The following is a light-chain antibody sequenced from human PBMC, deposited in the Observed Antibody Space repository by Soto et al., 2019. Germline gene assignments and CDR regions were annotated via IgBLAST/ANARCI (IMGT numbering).Light chain of an antibody. V-gene: IGLV2-14*01. Sequence: QSVLTQPASVSGSPGQSITISCTGTRSDVGGYNYVSWYQQHPGKAPKLIIYDVSNRPSGVSDRFSGSKSGNTASLTISGLQAEDEADYYCNSYAGSSTYVFGTGTKVTVL. CDR2: DVS. J-gene: IGLJ1*01. CDR1: RSDVGGYNY. CDR3: NSYAGSSTYV.